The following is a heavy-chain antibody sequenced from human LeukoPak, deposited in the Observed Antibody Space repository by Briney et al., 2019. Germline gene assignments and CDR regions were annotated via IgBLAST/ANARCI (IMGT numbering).Heavy chain of an antibody. Sequence: GGSLRLSCAASGFTFSSYAMSWVRQAPGKGLEWVSVIGTIPGITYYTESVKGRFTISRDNSKNTQSLQMNSLRAEDTAVYYCAKDDDWGRYKHWGQGTLVTVSS. CDR2: IGTIPGIT. D-gene: IGHD3-16*01. CDR1: GFTFSSYA. CDR3: AKDDDWGRYKH. J-gene: IGHJ1*01. V-gene: IGHV3-23*01.